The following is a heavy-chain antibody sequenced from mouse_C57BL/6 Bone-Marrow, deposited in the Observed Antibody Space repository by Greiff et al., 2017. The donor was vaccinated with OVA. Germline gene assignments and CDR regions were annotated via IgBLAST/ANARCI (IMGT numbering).Heavy chain of an antibody. D-gene: IGHD2-3*01. J-gene: IGHJ2*01. V-gene: IGHV1-81*01. CDR2: IYPRSGNT. CDR1: GYTFTSYG. CDR3: ARRWLLTFDY. Sequence: VQRVESGAELARPGASVKLSCKASGYTFTSYGISWVKQRTGQGLEWIGEIYPRSGNTYYNEKFKGKATLTADKSSSTAYMELRSLTSEDSAVYFCARRWLLTFDYWGQGTTLTVSS.